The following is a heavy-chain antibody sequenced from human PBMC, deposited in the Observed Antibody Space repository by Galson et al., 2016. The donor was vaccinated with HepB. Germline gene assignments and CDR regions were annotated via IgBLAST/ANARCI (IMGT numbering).Heavy chain of an antibody. CDR1: GFTFRTYA. J-gene: IGHJ2*01. V-gene: IGHV3-23*01. Sequence: SLRLSCTATGFTFRTYAMGWVRQAPGKGLQWVAGISRSGDKTSYAVSVKGRFTIRRDNPNNTFYLDMDNLRAEDTAIYFCARDSGWYGNYFNIWGRGTLVTVSS. D-gene: IGHD6-19*01. CDR2: ISRSGDKT. CDR3: ARDSGWYGNYFNI.